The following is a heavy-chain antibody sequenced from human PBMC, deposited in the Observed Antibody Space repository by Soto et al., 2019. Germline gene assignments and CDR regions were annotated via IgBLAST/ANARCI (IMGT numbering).Heavy chain of an antibody. CDR2: INPNSGGT. CDR3: ARARLDAFDI. CDR1: GYTFTDYY. J-gene: IGHJ3*02. V-gene: IGHV1-2*04. Sequence: ASVKVSCKASGYTFTDYYMHWVRQAPGQGLEWMGWINPNSGGTNYAQKFQGWVTMTRDTSISTAYMELSRLRSDDTAVYYCARARLDAFDIWGQGTMVTVSS.